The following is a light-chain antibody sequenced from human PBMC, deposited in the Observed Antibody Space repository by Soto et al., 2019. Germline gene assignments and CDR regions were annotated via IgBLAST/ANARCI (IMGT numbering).Light chain of an antibody. Sequence: EIVLTQSPGTLSLSPGERATLSCRASQSVSSTYLAWYQQKPGQAPRLLIYGPSSRATGIPDRFSASGSGTYFTLTISRLEPEDFAVYYCQQYGSSGTFGQGTKVDIK. CDR2: GPS. J-gene: IGKJ1*01. CDR1: QSVSSTY. V-gene: IGKV3-20*01. CDR3: QQYGSSGT.